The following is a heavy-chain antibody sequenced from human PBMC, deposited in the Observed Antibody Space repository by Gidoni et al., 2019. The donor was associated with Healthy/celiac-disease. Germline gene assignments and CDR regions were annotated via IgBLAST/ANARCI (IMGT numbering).Heavy chain of an antibody. D-gene: IGHD2-8*01. J-gene: IGHJ6*02. CDR3: ARGGPYCTNGVCYEPYYYYGMDV. Sequence: QVQLVQSGAEVKKPGASVKVSCKASGYTFTSYYMHWVRQAPGQGLEWMGIINPRGGSTSYAQKFQGRVTMTRDTSTSTVYMELSSLRSEDTAVYYCARGGPYCTNGVCYEPYYYYGMDVWGQGTTVTVSS. CDR2: INPRGGST. CDR1: GYTFTSYY. V-gene: IGHV1-46*03.